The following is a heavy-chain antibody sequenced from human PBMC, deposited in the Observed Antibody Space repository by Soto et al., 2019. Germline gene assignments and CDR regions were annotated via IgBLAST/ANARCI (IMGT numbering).Heavy chain of an antibody. J-gene: IGHJ4*02. Sequence: PGGSLRLSCVGSGFTFSTYAMSWVRHAPGKGLEWVSGISGSGASTYYADSVKGRFTISRDNSKNTLYLQMYCLRAEDTAIYYCSKDDPLATRIPYLEVVAATNLDYWGQRALGTVYS. D-gene: IGHD2-15*01. CDR3: SKDDPLATRIPYLEVVAATNLDY. V-gene: IGHV3-23*01. CDR1: GFTFSTYA. CDR2: ISGSGAST.